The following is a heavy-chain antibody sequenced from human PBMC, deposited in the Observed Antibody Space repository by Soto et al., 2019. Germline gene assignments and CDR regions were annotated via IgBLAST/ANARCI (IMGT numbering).Heavy chain of an antibody. CDR2: ISYDGSNK. V-gene: IGHV3-30-3*01. Sequence: PGGSLRLSCAASGFTFSSYAMHWVRQAPGKGLGWVAVISYDGSNKYYADSVKGRFTISRDNSKNTLYLQMNSLRAEDTAVYYCARESLYCSGGSCYSSKSHYYYYYGMDVWGQGTTVTVSS. J-gene: IGHJ6*02. CDR3: ARESLYCSGGSCYSSKSHYYYYYGMDV. D-gene: IGHD2-15*01. CDR1: GFTFSSYA.